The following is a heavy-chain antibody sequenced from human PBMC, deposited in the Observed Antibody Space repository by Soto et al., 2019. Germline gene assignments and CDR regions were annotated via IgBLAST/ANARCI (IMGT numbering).Heavy chain of an antibody. V-gene: IGHV1-2*04. J-gene: IGHJ6*02. CDR1: GYTFTGYY. Sequence: SVKVSCKASGYTFTGYYMHWVRQAPGQGLEWMGWINPNSGGTNYAQKFQGWVTMTRDTSISTAYMELSRLRSDDTAVYYCARGGVHGTSKYYGMDVWGQGNTVTVSS. CDR3: ARGGVHGTSKYYGMDV. D-gene: IGHD3-16*01. CDR2: INPNSGGT.